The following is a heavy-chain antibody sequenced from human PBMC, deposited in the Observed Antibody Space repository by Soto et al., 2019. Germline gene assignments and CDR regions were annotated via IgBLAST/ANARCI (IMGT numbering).Heavy chain of an antibody. D-gene: IGHD3-22*01. CDR2: IIPIFGTA. CDR3: ARDFLTYYDSSGYAAFDI. V-gene: IGHV1-69*13. CDR1: GGTFSSYA. J-gene: IGHJ3*02. Sequence: SVKVSCKASGGTFSSYAISWVRQAPGQGLEWMGGIIPIFGTANCAQKFQGRVTITADESTSTAYMELSSLRSEDTAVYYCARDFLTYYDSSGYAAFDIWGQGTMVTVSS.